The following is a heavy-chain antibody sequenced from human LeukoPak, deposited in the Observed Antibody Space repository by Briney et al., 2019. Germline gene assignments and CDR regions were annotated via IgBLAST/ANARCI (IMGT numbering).Heavy chain of an antibody. D-gene: IGHD2-8*01. Sequence: ASVNVSCKASGYTFTSYDINWVRQATGQGLEWMGWMNPNSGNTGYAQKFQGRVTITRNTSISTAYMELSSLRSEDTAVYYCARELAHCTNGVCFDYWGQGTLVTVSS. CDR1: GYTFTSYD. CDR3: ARELAHCTNGVCFDY. J-gene: IGHJ4*02. CDR2: MNPNSGNT. V-gene: IGHV1-8*03.